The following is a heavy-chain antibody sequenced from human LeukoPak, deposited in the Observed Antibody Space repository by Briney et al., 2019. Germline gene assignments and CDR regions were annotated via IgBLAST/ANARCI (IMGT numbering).Heavy chain of an antibody. CDR3: ARNTAIVVVPAADY. CDR2: INPNSGGT. V-gene: IGHV1-2*02. CDR1: GYTFTGYY. D-gene: IGHD2-2*01. J-gene: IGHJ4*02. Sequence: ASVKVSCKASGYTFTGYYMHWVRQAPGQGLEWMGWINPNSGGTNYAQKFQGRVTTTRDTSISTAYMELSRLRSDDTAVYYCARNTAIVVVPAADYWGQGTLVTVSS.